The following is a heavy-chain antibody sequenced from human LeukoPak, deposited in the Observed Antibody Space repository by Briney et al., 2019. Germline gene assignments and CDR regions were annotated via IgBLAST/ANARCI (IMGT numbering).Heavy chain of an antibody. V-gene: IGHV3-74*01. J-gene: IGHJ4*02. D-gene: IGHD2-2*02. CDR2: INSDGSST. Sequence: GGSLRLSCAASGFTFSSYWMHWVRQAPGKGLAWVSRINSDGSSTSYADSVKGRFTISRDNAKNTLYLQMNSLRAEDTAVYYCARAARFCSSTSCYITPFKYWGQGTLVTVSS. CDR3: ARAARFCSSTSCYITPFKY. CDR1: GFTFSSYW.